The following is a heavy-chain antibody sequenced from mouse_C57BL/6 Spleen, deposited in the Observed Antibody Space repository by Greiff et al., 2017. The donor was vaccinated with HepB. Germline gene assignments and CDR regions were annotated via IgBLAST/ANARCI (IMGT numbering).Heavy chain of an antibody. V-gene: IGHV1-50*01. CDR1: GYTFTSYW. CDR3: ARKVVY. CDR2: IDPSDSYT. J-gene: IGHJ3*01. Sequence: VQLQQPGAELVKPGASVKLSCKASGYTFTSYWMQWVKQRPGQGLEWIGEIDPSDSYTNYNQKFKGKATLTVDTSSSTAYMQLSSLTSEDSAVYYCARKVVYWGQGTLVTVSA.